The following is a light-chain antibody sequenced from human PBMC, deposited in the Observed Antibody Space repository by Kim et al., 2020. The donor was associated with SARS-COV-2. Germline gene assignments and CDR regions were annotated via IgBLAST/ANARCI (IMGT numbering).Light chain of an antibody. V-gene: IGKV3-20*01. CDR1: QSVSSSY. CDR3: QQYGSSPYT. Sequence: LSPGERATLSCRASQSVSSSYLAWYQQKPGQAPRLLIYGSSSRATGIPDRFSGSGSGTDFTLTISRLEPEDFAVYYCQQYGSSPYTFGQGTKLEI. CDR2: GSS. J-gene: IGKJ2*01.